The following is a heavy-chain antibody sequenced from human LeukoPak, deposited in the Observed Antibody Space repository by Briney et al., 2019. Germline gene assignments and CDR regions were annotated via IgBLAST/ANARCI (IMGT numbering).Heavy chain of an antibody. Sequence: GGSLRLSCAASRFTFSSYNMNWVRQAPGKGLEWVSSIRSSSSYIYYADSVKGRFTISRDNSKSTLFLQMNSLRAEDTAVYYCARDIVVAAATPGFYYYGMDVWGQGTTVTVSS. CDR3: ARDIVVAAATPGFYYYGMDV. D-gene: IGHD2-15*01. V-gene: IGHV3-21*01. CDR2: IRSSSSYI. CDR1: RFTFSSYN. J-gene: IGHJ6*02.